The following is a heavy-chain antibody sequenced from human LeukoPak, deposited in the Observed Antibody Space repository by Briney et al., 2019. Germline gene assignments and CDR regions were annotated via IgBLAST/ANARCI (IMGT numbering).Heavy chain of an antibody. CDR1: GFTFSSYS. D-gene: IGHD4-23*01. CDR2: ISSSSSTI. CDR3: ARLSTVVTPRRRYFDY. V-gene: IGHV3-48*01. J-gene: IGHJ4*02. Sequence: GGSLRLSCAASGFTFSSYSMNWVRQAPGKGPEWVSYISSSSSTIYYADSVKGRFTISRDNAKNSLYLQMNSLRAEDTAVYYCARLSTVVTPRRRYFDYWGQGTLVTVSS.